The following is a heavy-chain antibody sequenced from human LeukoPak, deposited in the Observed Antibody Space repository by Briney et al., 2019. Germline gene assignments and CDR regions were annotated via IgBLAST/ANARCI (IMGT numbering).Heavy chain of an antibody. Sequence: QPGGSLRLSCAASGFIFSSYAMNWVRQAPGKGLEWVSTISGGDTSTFYADSVKGRFTISRDNAKNSLCLQMNSLRAEDTAIYYCVRSGGYWGQGTLVTVSS. D-gene: IGHD1-26*01. V-gene: IGHV3-23*01. CDR1: GFIFSSYA. J-gene: IGHJ4*02. CDR3: VRSGGY. CDR2: ISGGDTST.